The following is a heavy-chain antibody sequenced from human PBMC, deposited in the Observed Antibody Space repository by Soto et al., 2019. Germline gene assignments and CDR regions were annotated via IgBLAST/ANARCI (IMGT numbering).Heavy chain of an antibody. J-gene: IGHJ4*02. CDR1: GFTVRSNY. D-gene: IGHD6-13*01. CDR2: IYGAAST. CDR3: ARDGPSRSRYYFDY. V-gene: IGHV3-66*01. Sequence: ESGGGLVQPGGSLRLSCAASGFTVRSNYMNWVRQAPGKGLEWVSIIYGAASTYYADSVKGRFTISRDNSKNTLYLQMNSLRAEDTAVYYCARDGPSRSRYYFDYWGQGTLVTVSS.